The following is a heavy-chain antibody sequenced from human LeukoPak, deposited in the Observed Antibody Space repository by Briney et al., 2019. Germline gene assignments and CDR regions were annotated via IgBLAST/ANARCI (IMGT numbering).Heavy chain of an antibody. D-gene: IGHD3-22*01. J-gene: IGHJ4*02. Sequence: PGGSLRLSCAASGFTFSSYGMHWVRQAPGKGLEWVAVISYDGSNKYYADSVKGRFTISRDNSKSTLYLQMNSLRAEDTAVYYCAKDSGSSGYYPYYFDYWGQGTLVTVSS. CDR1: GFTFSSYG. V-gene: IGHV3-30*18. CDR2: ISYDGSNK. CDR3: AKDSGSSGYYPYYFDY.